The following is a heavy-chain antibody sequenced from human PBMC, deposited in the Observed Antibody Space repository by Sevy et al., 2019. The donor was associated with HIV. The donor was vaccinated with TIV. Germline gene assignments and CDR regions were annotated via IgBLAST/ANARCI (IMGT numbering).Heavy chain of an antibody. CDR3: VRAIAKDGSF. J-gene: IGHJ4*02. CDR2: INQDGSVK. V-gene: IGHV3-7*01. D-gene: IGHD6-13*01. Sequence: GGSLRLSCVASGFSLNNYWMNWVRQAPGKGLEWVANINQDGSVKYDVESVRGRFTISRDNARNLVFLQMSSLRVDDSALYYCVRAIAKDGSFWGQGTLVTVSS. CDR1: GFSLNNYW.